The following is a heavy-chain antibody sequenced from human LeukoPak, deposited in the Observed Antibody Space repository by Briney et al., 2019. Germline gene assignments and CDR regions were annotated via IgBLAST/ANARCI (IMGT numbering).Heavy chain of an antibody. CDR2: INHSGST. CDR1: GGSLSSSSYS. D-gene: IGHD3-10*01. J-gene: IGHJ5*02. CDR3: ARPLVRGVIIFSRYNWFDP. Sequence: PSETLSLTCTVSGGSLSSSSYSWGWIRQPPGKGLEWIGEINHSGSTNYNPPLKSRVTISVDTSKNQFSLKLSSVTAADTAVYYCARPLVRGVIIFSRYNWFDPWGQGTLVTVSS. V-gene: IGHV4-39*07.